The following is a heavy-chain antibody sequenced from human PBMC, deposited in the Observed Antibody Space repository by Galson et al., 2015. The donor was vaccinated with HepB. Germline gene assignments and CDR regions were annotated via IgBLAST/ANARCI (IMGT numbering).Heavy chain of an antibody. CDR2: IWYDGSNK. J-gene: IGHJ4*02. CDR1: GFTFSSYG. Sequence: SLRLSCAASGFTFSSYGMHWARQAPGKGLEWVALIWYDGSNKYYADSVKGRFTISRDNAENTLFLQMNSLRAEDTAVYYCAREDSSIAVAALDYWGQGILVTVSS. D-gene: IGHD6-13*01. V-gene: IGHV3-33*01. CDR3: AREDSSIAVAALDY.